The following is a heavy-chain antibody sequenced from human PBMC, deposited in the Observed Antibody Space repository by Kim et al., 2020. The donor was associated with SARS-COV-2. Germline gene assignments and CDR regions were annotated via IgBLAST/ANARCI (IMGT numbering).Heavy chain of an antibody. D-gene: IGHD3-22*01. CDR3: ARASGITMIVVVTAYGMDV. Sequence: ASVKVSCKASGYTFTSYYMHWVRQAPGQGLEWMGIINPSGGSTSYAQKFQGRVTMTRDPSTSTVYMELSSLRSEDTAVYYCARASGITMIVVVTAYGMDVWGEGTTVTVSS. J-gene: IGHJ6*04. CDR2: INPSGGST. CDR1: GYTFTSYY. V-gene: IGHV1-46*01.